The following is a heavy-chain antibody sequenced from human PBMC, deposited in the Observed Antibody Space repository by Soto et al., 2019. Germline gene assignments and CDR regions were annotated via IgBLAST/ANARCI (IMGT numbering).Heavy chain of an antibody. Sequence: ASVKVSSKAAVYTFTSYGSSWGRPAPGQGLEWMGWISAYNGNTNYAQKLQGRVTMTTDTYTSTAYMELRSMSSDATAVYYCERGWTVTTASHQPTDPWGQGTLVTVSS. J-gene: IGHJ5*02. D-gene: IGHD4-17*01. V-gene: IGHV1-18*01. CDR1: VYTFTSYG. CDR3: ERGWTVTTASHQPTDP. CDR2: ISAYNGNT.